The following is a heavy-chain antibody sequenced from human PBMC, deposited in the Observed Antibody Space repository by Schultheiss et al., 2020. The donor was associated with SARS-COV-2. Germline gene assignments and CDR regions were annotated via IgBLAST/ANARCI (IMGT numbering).Heavy chain of an antibody. CDR1: GFTFSSFS. J-gene: IGHJ6*02. CDR2: ISSRSSYI. CDR3: ARDPGGVLDV. Sequence: GGSLRLSCAASGFTFSSFSMNWVRQAPGKGLEWVSSISSRSSYINYADSVKGRFTISRDNAKNSLYLQMNSLRAEDTAVYYCARDPGGVLDVWGQGTTVTVSS. V-gene: IGHV3-21*01. D-gene: IGHD3-16*01.